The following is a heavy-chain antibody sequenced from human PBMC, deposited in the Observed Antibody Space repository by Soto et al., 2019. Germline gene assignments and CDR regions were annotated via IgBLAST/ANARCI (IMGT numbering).Heavy chain of an antibody. Sequence: QVQLQESGPGLVKPSQTLSLTCTVSGGSISSAAYYWSWIRQHPGKDLEWIGYISHSGSTYYTPSLKSRVIISADTSKNQFSVNLTSVTAADTAVYYCAREYTYGSNFFDCWGQGALVTVSS. V-gene: IGHV4-31*03. CDR3: AREYTYGSNFFDC. CDR1: GGSISSAAYY. J-gene: IGHJ4*02. D-gene: IGHD5-18*01. CDR2: ISHSGST.